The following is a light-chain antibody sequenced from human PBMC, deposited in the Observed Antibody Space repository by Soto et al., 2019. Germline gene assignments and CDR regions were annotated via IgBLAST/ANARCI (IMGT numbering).Light chain of an antibody. J-gene: IGKJ1*01. CDR1: QSISNH. CDR3: QQHQTYST. V-gene: IGKV1-5*03. CDR2: QES. Sequence: DIQMTQSPSSLSASVGDRVSITCRASQSISNHLSCYQQKPRKDTKLLIYQESRLESGVPSRFSGSGYGTEFTFTISSLQHDDFANYYCQQHQTYSTFGQGTKVDIK.